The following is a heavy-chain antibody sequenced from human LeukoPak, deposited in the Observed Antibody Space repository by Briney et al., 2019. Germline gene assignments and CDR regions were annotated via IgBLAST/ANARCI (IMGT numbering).Heavy chain of an antibody. V-gene: IGHV4-34*01. D-gene: IGHD1-7*01. CDR3: ARGHLRTGTREFDY. Sequence: SETLSLTCAVYGGSFNDYFWSWIRQPPGKGLEWIGEINHSGSTEYTASLKSRVAISVDTSKNQFSLKLNSVTAADTAVYFCARGHLRTGTREFDYWGQGTLVTVSS. CDR2: INHSGST. J-gene: IGHJ4*02. CDR1: GGSFNDYF.